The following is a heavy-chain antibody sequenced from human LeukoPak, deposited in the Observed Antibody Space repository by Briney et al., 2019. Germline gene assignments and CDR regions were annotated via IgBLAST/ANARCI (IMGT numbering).Heavy chain of an antibody. CDR1: GGSISSSSYY. D-gene: IGHD2-21*02. V-gene: IGHV4-39*07. J-gene: IGHJ4*02. CDR2: IYYSGST. CDR3: ARGRGGDYHY. Sequence: SETLSLTCTVSGGSISSSSYYWGWIRQPPGKGLEWIGSIYYSGSTYYNPSLKSRVTISVDTSKNQFSLKLSSVTAADTAVYYCARGRGGDYHYWGQGTLVTVPS.